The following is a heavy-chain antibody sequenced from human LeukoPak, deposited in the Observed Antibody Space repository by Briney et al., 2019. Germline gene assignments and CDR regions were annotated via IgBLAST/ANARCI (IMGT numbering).Heavy chain of an antibody. D-gene: IGHD3-16*01. J-gene: IGHJ4*02. CDR1: AYSISSAYY. CDR3: ARQLDHYDNIYYFDY. Sequence: SEALSLTCTVSAYSISSAYYWGWIRPPPGKGLEWTGSIYHSGSTYYNPSLKSRVTISVDTSKNQFPLKLTSVTAADTAVYYCARQLDHYDNIYYFDYWGQGTLVTVSS. V-gene: IGHV4-38-2*02. CDR2: IYHSGST.